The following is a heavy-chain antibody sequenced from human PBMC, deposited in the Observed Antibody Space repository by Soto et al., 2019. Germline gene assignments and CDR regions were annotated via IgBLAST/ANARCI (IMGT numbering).Heavy chain of an antibody. V-gene: IGHV1-3*01. CDR2: INAGNGNT. Sequence: VKVSCKASGYTFTSYAMHWVRQAPGQRLEWMGWINAGNGNTKYSQKFQGRVTITRDTSASTAYMELSSLRSEDTAVYYCARVPSPRYCSGGSCYRGAFDIWGQGTMVTVSS. CDR1: GYTFTSYA. CDR3: ARVPSPRYCSGGSCYRGAFDI. J-gene: IGHJ3*02. D-gene: IGHD2-15*01.